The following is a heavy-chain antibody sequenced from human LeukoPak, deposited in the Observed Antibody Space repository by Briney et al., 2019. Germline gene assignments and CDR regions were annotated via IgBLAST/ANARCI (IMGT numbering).Heavy chain of an antibody. J-gene: IGHJ6*02. CDR3: AGGSSTSFYGMDV. D-gene: IGHD2-2*01. CDR2: ISSSGSTI. V-gene: IGHV3-48*03. CDR1: GFTFSSYE. Sequence: PGGSLRLSCAASGFTFSSYEMNWVRQAPGKGLEWVSYISSSGSTIYYADSVKGRFTISRDNAKNSLYLQMNSLRAEDTAVYYCAGGSSTSFYGMDVWGQGTTVTVSS.